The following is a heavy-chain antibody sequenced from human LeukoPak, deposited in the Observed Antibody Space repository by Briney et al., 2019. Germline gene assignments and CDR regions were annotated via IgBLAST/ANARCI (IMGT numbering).Heavy chain of an antibody. CDR1: GGSISSYH. V-gene: IGHV4-59*01. J-gene: IGHJ3*02. CDR2: IYYSGST. CDR3: ARVKAGIAAADDAFDI. D-gene: IGHD6-13*01. Sequence: KPSETLSLTCTVSGGSISSYHWSWIWQPPGKGLEWIGYIYYSGSTNYNPSLKSRVTISVDTSKNQFSLKLSSVTAADTAVYYCARVKAGIAAADDAFDIWGQGTMVTVSS.